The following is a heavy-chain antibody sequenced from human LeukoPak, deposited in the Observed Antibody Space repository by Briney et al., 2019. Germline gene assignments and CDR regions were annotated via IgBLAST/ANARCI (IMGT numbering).Heavy chain of an antibody. Sequence: GGSLRLSCAASGFTFSSYAMSWVRQAPGKGLEWVSAISGSGGSTYYADSVKGRFTISRDNAKNSLYLQMNSLRAEDMALYYCAKGGYGDRTNDAFDIWGQGTMVTVSS. J-gene: IGHJ3*02. CDR1: GFTFSSYA. D-gene: IGHD4-17*01. CDR3: AKGGYGDRTNDAFDI. CDR2: ISGSGGST. V-gene: IGHV3-23*01.